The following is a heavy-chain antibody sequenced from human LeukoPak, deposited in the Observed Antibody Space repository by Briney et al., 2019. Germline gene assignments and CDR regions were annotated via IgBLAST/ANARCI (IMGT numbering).Heavy chain of an antibody. J-gene: IGHJ4*02. V-gene: IGHV1-2*02. D-gene: IGHD3-10*01. CDR3: ARALANYFASGSV. Sequence: ASVKVSCKASGYTCTDYYIHWVRQAPGQGLEWMGWINPNSGGTIYDQKFQGRVTMTSDTYISTAYMDLSRLRADDTAVYYCARALANYFASGSVWGQGTLVTVSS. CDR1: GYTCTDYY. CDR2: INPNSGGT.